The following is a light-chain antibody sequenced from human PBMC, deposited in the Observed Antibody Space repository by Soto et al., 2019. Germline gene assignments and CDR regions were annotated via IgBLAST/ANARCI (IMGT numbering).Light chain of an antibody. J-gene: IGLJ2*01. CDR3: QSYDSSLTDVV. Sequence: QSVLTQPHSVSGAPGQRVTISCSGSNSNIGAGYDVHWYQQLPGTAPKLLIFGNVNRPSGVPDRFSGSKSDTSASLAITGLQAEDEGDYYCQSYDSSLTDVVFGGGTKLTVL. V-gene: IGLV1-40*01. CDR2: GNV. CDR1: NSNIGAGYD.